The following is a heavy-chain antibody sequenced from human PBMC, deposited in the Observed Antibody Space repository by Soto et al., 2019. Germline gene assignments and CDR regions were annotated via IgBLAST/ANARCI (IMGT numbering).Heavy chain of an antibody. CDR1: GGSISSSSYY. CDR2: IYYSGST. J-gene: IGHJ3*02. V-gene: IGHV4-39*01. D-gene: IGHD3-9*01. Sequence: SETLSLTCTVSGGSISSSSYYWGWIRQPPGKGLEWIGSIYYSGSTYYNPSLKSRVTISVDTSKNQCSLKLSSVTAADTAVYYCARKRASYYDILTGPDAFDIWGQGTMVTVSS. CDR3: ARKRASYYDILTGPDAFDI.